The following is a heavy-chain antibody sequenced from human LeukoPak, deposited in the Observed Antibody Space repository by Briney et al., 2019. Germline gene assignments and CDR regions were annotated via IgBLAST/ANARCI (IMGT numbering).Heavy chain of an antibody. D-gene: IGHD2-2*01. CDR2: INPNSGGT. CDR1: GYTFTGYY. J-gene: IGHJ4*02. CDR3: ATDHCSSTSCYPDY. V-gene: IGHV1-2*02. Sequence: ASVKLSCKASGYTFTGYYMLWVRQAPGQALEWMGWINPNSGGTNYAQKFQGRVTMTRDTSISTAYMELSRLRSDDTAVYYCATDHCSSTSCYPDYWGQGTLVTVSS.